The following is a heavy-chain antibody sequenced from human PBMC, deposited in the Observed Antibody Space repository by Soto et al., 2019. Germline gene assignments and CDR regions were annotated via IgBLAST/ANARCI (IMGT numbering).Heavy chain of an antibody. J-gene: IGHJ3*02. CDR2: IKSKTDGGTI. Sequence: AGGSPRLSCVASGFTLRNAWMIWVRQAPEKGLEWVGRIKSKTDGGTIDYAAPVKARFIISRHDSKNTLYLQMNSLKTEDTAVYFRNTAPAFEIWGQGTMVTVSS. V-gene: IGHV3-15*07. CDR1: GFTLRNAW. CDR3: NTAPAFEI.